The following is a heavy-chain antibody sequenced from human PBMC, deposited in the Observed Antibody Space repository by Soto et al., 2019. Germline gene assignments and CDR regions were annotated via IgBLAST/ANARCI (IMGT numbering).Heavy chain of an antibody. CDR2: INHSGST. V-gene: IGHV4-34*01. Sequence: QVQLQQWGAGLLKPSETLSLTCAVYGGSFSGYYWIWIRQPPGKGLEWIGEINHSGSTNYNPSLKRRVTISVDTSKNQFSLKLSSVTAADTAVYYCARGNYYDSSSYYPKWGQGTMVTVSS. D-gene: IGHD3-22*01. CDR3: ARGNYYDSSSYYPK. J-gene: IGHJ3*01. CDR1: GGSFSGYY.